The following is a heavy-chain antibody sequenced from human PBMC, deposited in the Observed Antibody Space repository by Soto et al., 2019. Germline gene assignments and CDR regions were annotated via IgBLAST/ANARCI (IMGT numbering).Heavy chain of an antibody. CDR1: GGSFSGYY. CDR2: INHSGST. Sequence: PSETLSLTCAVYGGSFSGYYWSWIRQPPGKGLEWIGEINHSGSTNYNPSLKSRVTISVDTSKNQFSLKLSSVTAADTAVYYCARGQGYWFYYCYGMDVWGQGTTVTVSS. D-gene: IGHD2-15*01. V-gene: IGHV4-34*01. J-gene: IGHJ6*02. CDR3: ARGQGYWFYYCYGMDV.